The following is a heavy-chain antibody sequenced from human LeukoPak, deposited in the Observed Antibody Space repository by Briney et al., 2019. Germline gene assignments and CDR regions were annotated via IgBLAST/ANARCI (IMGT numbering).Heavy chain of an antibody. Sequence: GGSLRLSCAASGFTFSNYAIHWVRQAPGKGLEWVTLFSYDGNSKYYADSVKGRFTISRDNSKNTLYLQMNSLRADDSAVYYCARGKGQDSGYDYFLDYWGQGTLVTVSS. D-gene: IGHD5-12*01. V-gene: IGHV3-30-3*01. CDR1: GFTFSNYA. J-gene: IGHJ4*02. CDR3: ARGKGQDSGYDYFLDY. CDR2: FSYDGNSK.